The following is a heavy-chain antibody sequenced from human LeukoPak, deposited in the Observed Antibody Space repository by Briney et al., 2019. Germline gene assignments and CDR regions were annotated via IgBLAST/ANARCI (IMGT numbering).Heavy chain of an antibody. J-gene: IGHJ4*02. V-gene: IGHV4-4*07. CDR3: ARLSADSSSSRGFDY. Sequence: SETLSLTCTVSGASISSYYWTWIRQPAGKGLEWIGRIYTSGSTNYNPSLKSRVAMSVDTSKNQFSLKLSSVTAPDAAVYYCARLSADSSSSRGFDYWGQGTLVTVSS. D-gene: IGHD2-2*01. CDR2: IYTSGST. CDR1: GASISSYY.